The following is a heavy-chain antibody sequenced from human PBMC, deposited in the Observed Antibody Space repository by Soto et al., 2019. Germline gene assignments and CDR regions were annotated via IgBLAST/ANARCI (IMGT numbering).Heavy chain of an antibody. CDR3: ARLPGLGTHPTFDY. J-gene: IGHJ4*02. V-gene: IGHV4-34*01. D-gene: IGHD3-16*01. CDR1: IWSFGDYY. Sequence: KPSETLSLTCSIYIWSFGDYYWSWNLHPPGKGLEWIGESNNSGSTNNNQSLKSRVTISVDTSKINFSLNLSSVSAADTAVYYCARLPGLGTHPTFDYWGKGALVTVSS. CDR2: SNNSGST.